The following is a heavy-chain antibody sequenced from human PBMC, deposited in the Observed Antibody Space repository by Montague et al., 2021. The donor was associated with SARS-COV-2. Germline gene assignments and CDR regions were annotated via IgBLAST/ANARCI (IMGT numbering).Heavy chain of an antibody. Sequence: CAISGDSVASDRAAWNWIRQSPSIDLEWLVMTYYRSKWYNDYALSVKSRITINPDTSKNHFSLQLNSVTPEDTAIYYCARGVYYDGSGYYSFDYWGQGTLVTVSS. CDR1: GDSVASDRAA. J-gene: IGHJ4*02. D-gene: IGHD3-22*01. CDR3: ARGVYYDGSGYYSFDY. V-gene: IGHV6-1*01. CDR2: TYYRSKWYN.